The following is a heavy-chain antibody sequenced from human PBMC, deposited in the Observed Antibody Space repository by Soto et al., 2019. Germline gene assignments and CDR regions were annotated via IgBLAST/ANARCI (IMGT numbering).Heavy chain of an antibody. CDR3: ARCKEAYYYDSSGYHDAFDI. Sequence: QVQLQESGPGLVKPSQTLSLTCTVSGGSISSGGYYWNWIRQHPGKVLERIGYIYYSGSTYYNPSLKSRVTISVDTSKNQFSLKLSYVTASDTAVYYCARCKEAYYYDSSGYHDAFDIWGQGTMVTVSS. CDR1: GGSISSGGYY. CDR2: IYYSGST. J-gene: IGHJ3*02. V-gene: IGHV4-31*03. D-gene: IGHD3-22*01.